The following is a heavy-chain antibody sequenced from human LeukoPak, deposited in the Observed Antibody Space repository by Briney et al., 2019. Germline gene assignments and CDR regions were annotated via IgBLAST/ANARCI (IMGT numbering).Heavy chain of an antibody. J-gene: IGHJ6*04. Sequence: SSETLSLTCAVYGGSFSGYYWSWIRQPPGKGLEWIGEINHSGSTNYNPSLKSRVTISVDTSKNQFSLKLSSVTAADTAVYYCARRLGGSAPEVWGKGTTVTVSS. CDR2: INHSGST. CDR3: ARRLGGSAPEV. CDR1: GGSFSGYY. V-gene: IGHV4-34*01. D-gene: IGHD3-10*01.